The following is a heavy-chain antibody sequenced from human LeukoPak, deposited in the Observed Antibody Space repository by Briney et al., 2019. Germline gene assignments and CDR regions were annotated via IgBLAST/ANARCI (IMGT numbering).Heavy chain of an antibody. CDR1: GFTFSSHG. D-gene: IGHD6-19*01. CDR3: ARRRIAVAGAYYFDY. V-gene: IGHV3-21*01. Sequence: GGSLRLSCAASGFTFSSHGMNWVRQAPGKGLEWVSGITGSGGNRYYADSVKGRFTISRDNAKNSLYLQMNSLRAEDTAVYYCARRRIAVAGAYYFDYWGQGTLVTVSS. J-gene: IGHJ4*02. CDR2: ITGSGGNR.